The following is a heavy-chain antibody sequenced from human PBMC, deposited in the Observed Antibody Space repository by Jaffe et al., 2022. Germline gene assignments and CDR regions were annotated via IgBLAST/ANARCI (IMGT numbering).Heavy chain of an antibody. D-gene: IGHD1-26*01. CDR3: ARVALYSGSYYFHRYDAFDI. Sequence: EVQLVESGGGLVQPGGSLRLSCAASGFTFSSYEMNWVRQAPGKGLEWVSYISSSGSTIYYADSVKGRFTISRDNAKNSLYLQMNSLRAEDTAVYYCARVALYSGSYYFHRYDAFDIWGQGTMVTVSS. J-gene: IGHJ3*02. CDR1: GFTFSSYE. CDR2: ISSSGSTI. V-gene: IGHV3-48*03.